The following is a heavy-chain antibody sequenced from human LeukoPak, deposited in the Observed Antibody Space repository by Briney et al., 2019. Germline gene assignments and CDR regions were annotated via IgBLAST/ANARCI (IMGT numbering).Heavy chain of an antibody. CDR2: ITPMFGMA. Sequence: GASVKVSCKASGGRFSDYTITWVRQIPGQGLEWMGRITPMFGMADYAQKFPDRVTITANKSTTTAYMDLGGLRSEDTAVYYCAGGGRDDFNSWFDPWGQGTLVTVSS. J-gene: IGHJ5*02. V-gene: IGHV1-69*02. D-gene: IGHD5-24*01. CDR1: GGRFSDYT. CDR3: AGGGRDDFNSWFDP.